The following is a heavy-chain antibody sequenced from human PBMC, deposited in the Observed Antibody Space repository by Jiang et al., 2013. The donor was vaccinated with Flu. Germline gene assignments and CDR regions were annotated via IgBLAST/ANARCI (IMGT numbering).Heavy chain of an antibody. CDR3: AIPRHMVRGVPEIFDY. Sequence: GAEVKKPGESLKISCKGSGYSFTSYWIGWVRQMPGKGLEWMGIIYLGDSDTRYSPSFQGQVTISADKSISTAYLQWSSLKASDTAMYYCAIPRHMVRGVPEIFDYWARERWSPSPQ. CDR2: IYLGDSDT. CDR1: GYSFTSYW. D-gene: IGHD3-10*01. V-gene: IGHV5-51*01. J-gene: IGHJ4*02.